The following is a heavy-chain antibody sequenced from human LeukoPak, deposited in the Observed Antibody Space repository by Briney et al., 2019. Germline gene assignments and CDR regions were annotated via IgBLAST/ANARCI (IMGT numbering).Heavy chain of an antibody. CDR3: AKSDLNYGGNPDY. CDR2: ISSSSSYI. CDR1: GFTFISYS. D-gene: IGHD4-23*01. V-gene: IGHV3-21*04. Sequence: AGGSLRLSCAASGFTFISYSMNWVRQAPGKGLEWVSSISSSSSYIYYADSVKGRFTISRDNAKKSLYLQMNSLRAEDTAVYYCAKSDLNYGGNPDYWGQGTLVTVSS. J-gene: IGHJ4*02.